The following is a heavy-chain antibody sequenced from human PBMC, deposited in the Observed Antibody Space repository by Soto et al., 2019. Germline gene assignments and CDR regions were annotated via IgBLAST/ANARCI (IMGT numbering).Heavy chain of an antibody. Sequence: QVQLVQSGAEVKKPGASVKVSCKASGYTFTSYGISWVRKAPGQGLGWMGWISAYNGNTKYAQKRQGRVTMTTDTTTSTAYRGVRSLKSADTAVYYCARTYFDFWSGYYTPQGVGYWGQGTLVTVSS. J-gene: IGHJ4*02. D-gene: IGHD3-3*01. CDR3: ARTYFDFWSGYYTPQGVGY. CDR2: ISAYNGNT. V-gene: IGHV1-18*01. CDR1: GYTFTSYG.